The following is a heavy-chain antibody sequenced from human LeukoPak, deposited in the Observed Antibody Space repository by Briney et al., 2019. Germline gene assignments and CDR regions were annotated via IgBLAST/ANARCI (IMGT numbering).Heavy chain of an antibody. D-gene: IGHD3-3*01. CDR3: ARDNRKGSGCYPADY. CDR2: INPNSGGT. J-gene: IGHJ4*02. CDR1: GYTFTGYY. V-gene: IGHV1-2*02. Sequence: ASVKVSCKASGYTFTGYYMHWVRQAPGQGLEWMGWINPNSGGTNYAQKFQGRVTMTRDTSISTAYMELSRLRSDDTAVYYCARDNRKGSGCYPADYWGQGTLVTVSS.